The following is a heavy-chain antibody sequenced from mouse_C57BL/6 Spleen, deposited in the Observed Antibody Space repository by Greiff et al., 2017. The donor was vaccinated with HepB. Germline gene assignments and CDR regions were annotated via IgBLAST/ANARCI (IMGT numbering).Heavy chain of an antibody. CDR3: ARNHYYGSSFYFDY. J-gene: IGHJ2*01. CDR1: GYSFTDYN. CDR2: INPNYGTT. Sequence: VQLKQSGPELVKPGASVKISCKASGYSFTDYNMNWVKQSNGKSLEWIGVINPNYGTTSYNQKFKGKATLTVDQSSSTAYMQLNSLTSEDSAVYYCARNHYYGSSFYFDYWGQGTTLTVSS. V-gene: IGHV1-39*01. D-gene: IGHD1-1*01.